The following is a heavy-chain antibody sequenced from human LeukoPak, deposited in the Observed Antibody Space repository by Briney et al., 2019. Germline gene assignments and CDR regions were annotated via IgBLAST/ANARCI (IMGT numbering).Heavy chain of an antibody. V-gene: IGHV3-23*01. CDR1: GLIFSNYA. CDR2: ITGNSGTT. CDR3: AKDPNGDYIGAFDV. Sequence: GGSLRLSCAASGLIFSNYAMTWVRQAPGKGLEWVSSITGNSGTTKYADSVRGRFTMSRDNSRNTLYLQMDSLRAEDTAVYYCAKDPNGDYIGAFDVWGPGTMVIVSS. J-gene: IGHJ3*01. D-gene: IGHD2-8*01.